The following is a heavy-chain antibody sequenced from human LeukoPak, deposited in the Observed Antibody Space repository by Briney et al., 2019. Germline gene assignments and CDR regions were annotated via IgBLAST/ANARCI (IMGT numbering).Heavy chain of an antibody. Sequence: SGPTLVKPTQTLTLTCTFSGFSLSTSGVGVGWIRQPPGKALEWLALIYWNDDKRYSPSLKSRLTITKDTSKNQVALTMTNMDPVDTATYYCAHTGSITIFGVVIIAPEYNWFDPWGQGTLVTVSS. J-gene: IGHJ5*02. CDR3: AHTGSITIFGVVIIAPEYNWFDP. V-gene: IGHV2-5*01. D-gene: IGHD3-3*01. CDR1: GFSLSTSGVG. CDR2: IYWNDDK.